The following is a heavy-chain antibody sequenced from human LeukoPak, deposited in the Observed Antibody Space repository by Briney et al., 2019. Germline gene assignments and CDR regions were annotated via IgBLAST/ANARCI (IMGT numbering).Heavy chain of an antibody. CDR3: TTDVNGGSYPHDC. CDR1: GFTFSSYS. D-gene: IGHD1-26*01. CDR2: IKSKTDGGTT. V-gene: IGHV3-15*01. J-gene: IGHJ4*02. Sequence: GGSLRLSCAASGFTFSSYSMNWVRQAPGKGGEWVGRIKSKTDGGTTDYAAPVKGRFTISRDDSKNTLYLQMNSLKTEDTAVYYCTTDVNGGSYPHDCWGQGTLVTVSS.